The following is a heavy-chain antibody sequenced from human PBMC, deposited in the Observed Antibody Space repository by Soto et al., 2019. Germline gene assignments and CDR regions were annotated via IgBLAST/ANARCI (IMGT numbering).Heavy chain of an antibody. CDR2: ISSSSTYI. Sequence: PGGSLRLSCAASGFTFSSYSMSWVRQAPGKGLEWVSSISSSSTYIYYADSVKGRFTISRDNAKNSLYLQMNSLRAEDTAVYYCARDRTGYSGSYYFDYWGQGTLVTVS. CDR1: GFTFSSYS. V-gene: IGHV3-21*01. J-gene: IGHJ4*02. D-gene: IGHD1-26*01. CDR3: ARDRTGYSGSYYFDY.